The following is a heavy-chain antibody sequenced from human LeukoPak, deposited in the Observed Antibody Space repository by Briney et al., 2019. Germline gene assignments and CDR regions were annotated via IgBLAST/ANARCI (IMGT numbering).Heavy chain of an antibody. CDR2: IYYSGST. J-gene: IGHJ4*02. V-gene: IGHV4-61*01. CDR1: GGSISSGSYY. Sequence: PSQTLSLTCTVSGGSISSGSYYWSWIRQPPGKGLEWIGYIYYSGSTNYNPSLKSRVTISVDTSKNQFSLKLSSVTAADTAVYYCAREGDGYSYGAVFDYWGQGTLVTVSS. D-gene: IGHD5-18*01. CDR3: AREGDGYSYGAVFDY.